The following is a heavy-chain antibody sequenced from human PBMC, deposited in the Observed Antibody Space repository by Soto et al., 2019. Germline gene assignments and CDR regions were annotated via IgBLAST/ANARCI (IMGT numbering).Heavy chain of an antibody. CDR1: GYTLTNFY. Sequence: QVQLVQSGAEVKKPGASVKVSCKASGYTLTNFYIHWVRQAPGQGLEWMGIINPNGGSTNYAHNFQGRVTITRDTSTSTVYMDLSSLRSEDTAVYYCARGLRSGDYWGRGTLVTVSS. CDR2: INPNGGST. V-gene: IGHV1-46*03. CDR3: ARGLRSGDY. J-gene: IGHJ4*02.